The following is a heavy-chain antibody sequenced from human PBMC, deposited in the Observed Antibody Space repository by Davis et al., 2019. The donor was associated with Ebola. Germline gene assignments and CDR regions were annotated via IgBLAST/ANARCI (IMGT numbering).Heavy chain of an antibody. Sequence: AASVKVSCKASGYTFTYRDLHWVRQAPGQALEWMGWITPFNGNTNYAQKFQGRVTLTADKSTNTAYLELSCLRSEDTAIYYCARDYKVLTWNEDYHYGMDVWGQGTTVTVPS. CDR1: GYTFTYRD. CDR3: ARDYKVLTWNEDYHYGMDV. J-gene: IGHJ6*02. V-gene: IGHV1-45*02. CDR2: ITPFNGNT. D-gene: IGHD1-1*01.